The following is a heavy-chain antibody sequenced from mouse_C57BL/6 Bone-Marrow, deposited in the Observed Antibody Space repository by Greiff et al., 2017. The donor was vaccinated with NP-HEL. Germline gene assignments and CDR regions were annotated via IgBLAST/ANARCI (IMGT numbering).Heavy chain of an antibody. CDR2: ISTGGGST. CDR3: ARHGTWYFDV. V-gene: IGHV5-12*01. D-gene: IGHD1-1*01. CDR1: GFTFSDYY. Sequence: DVKLVESGGGLVQPGGSLKLSCAASGFTFSDYYMYWVRQTPEKRLEWVAYISTGGGSTYYPDTVKGRFTISRDNAKNTLYLQMSRLKSEDSARYYCARHGTWYFDVWGTGTTVTVSS. J-gene: IGHJ1*03.